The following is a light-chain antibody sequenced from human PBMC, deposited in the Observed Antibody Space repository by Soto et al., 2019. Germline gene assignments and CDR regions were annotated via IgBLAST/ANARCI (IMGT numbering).Light chain of an antibody. J-gene: IGLJ1*01. CDR2: EVS. Sequence: QSALTQPASVSGSPGQSITISCTGTSSDVGGYNYVSWYQQHPGKAPKLMIYEVSNRPSGASNRFSGSKSGNTASLTISGLQAEDEADYYCSSYTSSSSRVFGNWTKVTVL. CDR3: SSYTSSSSRV. V-gene: IGLV2-14*01. CDR1: SSDVGGYNY.